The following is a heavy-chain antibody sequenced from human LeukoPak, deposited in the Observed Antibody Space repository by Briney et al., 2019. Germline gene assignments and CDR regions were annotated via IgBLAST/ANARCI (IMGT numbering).Heavy chain of an antibody. CDR2: IYPGDSDT. CDR3: ARLRDYYDSSGYYFDY. D-gene: IGHD3-22*01. Sequence: GESLKISCKGSGYSFTSYWIAWVRQMPGKGLEWMGIIYPGDSDTRYSPSFQGQATISADKSISTAYLQWTSLKASDTAMYYCARLRDYYDSSGYYFDYWGQGTLVTVSS. V-gene: IGHV5-51*01. J-gene: IGHJ4*02. CDR1: GYSFTSYW.